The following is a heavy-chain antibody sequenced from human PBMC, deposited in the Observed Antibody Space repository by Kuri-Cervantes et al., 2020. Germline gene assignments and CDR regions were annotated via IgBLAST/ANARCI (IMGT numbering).Heavy chain of an antibody. CDR2: IYHSGST. V-gene: IGHV4-4*02. D-gene: IGHD3-22*01. Sequence: SETLSLTCAVSGGSISSNTWWSWVRQPPGKGLEWIGEIYHSGSTNYNPSLKSRVTISVDKSKKKFSLKLSSVTAADTAVYYCARDQGLGAFDIWGQGTMVTVSS. CDR3: ARDQGLGAFDI. CDR1: GGSISSNTW. J-gene: IGHJ3*02.